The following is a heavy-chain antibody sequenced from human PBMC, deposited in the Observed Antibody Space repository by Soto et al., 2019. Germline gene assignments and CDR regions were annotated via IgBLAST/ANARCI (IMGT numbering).Heavy chain of an antibody. CDR1: GGSVSSGSYY. D-gene: IGHD6-19*01. CDR2: IYYSGST. CDR3: ARDWMSASVAGYGDYYYYYGMDV. Sequence: TLSLTCTVSGGSVSSGSYYWSWIRQPPGKGLEWIGYIYYSGSTNYNPSLKSRVTISVDTSKNQFSLKLSSVTAADTAVYYCARDWMSASVAGYGDYYYYYGMDVWGQGTTVTVSS. V-gene: IGHV4-61*01. J-gene: IGHJ6*02.